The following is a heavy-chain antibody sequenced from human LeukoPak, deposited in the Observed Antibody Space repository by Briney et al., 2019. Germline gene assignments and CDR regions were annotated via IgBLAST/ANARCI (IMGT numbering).Heavy chain of an antibody. J-gene: IGHJ5*02. V-gene: IGHV4-61*02. Sequence: PSETLSLTCTVSGVSISSGSYYWSWIRQPAGKGLEWIGRIYTSGSTNYNPSLKSRVAISVDTSKNQFSLKLSSVTAAETAVDYCARDRGIAAPGFDPWGQGTLVTVSS. D-gene: IGHD6-13*01. CDR1: GVSISSGSYY. CDR3: ARDRGIAAPGFDP. CDR2: IYTSGST.